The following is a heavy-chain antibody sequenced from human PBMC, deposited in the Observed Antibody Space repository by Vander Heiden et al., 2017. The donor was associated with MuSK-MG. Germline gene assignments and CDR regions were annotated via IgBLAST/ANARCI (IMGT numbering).Heavy chain of an antibody. V-gene: IGHV3-21*03. CDR2: ISSSSSYI. J-gene: IGHJ3*02. CDR3: ARSDLLRYWDWLLSAFDI. CDR1: GFTFSSYS. Sequence: EVQLVESGGGLVKPGGSLRLSCAASGFTFSSYSMNWVRQVPGKGLEWVSSISSSSSYIYYADSVKGRVTISRDNAKNSLYLQMNSLRAEETAVYYCARSDLLRYWDWLLSAFDIWGQGTMVTVSS. D-gene: IGHD3-9*01.